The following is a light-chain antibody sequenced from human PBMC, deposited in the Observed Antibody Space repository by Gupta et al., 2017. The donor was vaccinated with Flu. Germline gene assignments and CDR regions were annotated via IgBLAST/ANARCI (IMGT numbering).Light chain of an antibody. Sequence: QTVVTQAPSFSVSPGGTVTLTCGLSSGSVSTSYYPSWYQQTPGQAPRPLIYTTNTRSSGVPDRFSGSLLGNKAALTITGAQADEESDYYCVLYMGGGIWVFGGGTKLTVL. J-gene: IGLJ3*02. V-gene: IGLV8-61*01. CDR3: VLYMGGGIWV. CDR1: SGSVSTSYY. CDR2: TTN.